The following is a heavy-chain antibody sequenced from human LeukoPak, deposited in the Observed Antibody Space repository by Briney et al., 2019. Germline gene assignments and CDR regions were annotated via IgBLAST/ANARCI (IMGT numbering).Heavy chain of an antibody. V-gene: IGHV3-23*01. CDR1: AFNFATHA. Sequence: GGSLRLYCAASAFNFATHAMSWVRQTAGKGLEWVSAISGGGDITYYADSVKGRFTISRDNSKDTLFLQMHSLRPGDTAVYYCVREDTPATANYWGQGTLVTISS. D-gene: IGHD2-21*02. CDR2: ISGGGDIT. CDR3: VREDTPATANY. J-gene: IGHJ4*02.